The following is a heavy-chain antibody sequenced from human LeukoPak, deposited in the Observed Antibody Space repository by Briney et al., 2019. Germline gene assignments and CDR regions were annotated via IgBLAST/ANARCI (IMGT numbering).Heavy chain of an antibody. J-gene: IGHJ4*02. V-gene: IGHV3-23*01. CDR1: GFTFSSYA. CDR3: ANGGGYCSTTSCKSDY. D-gene: IGHD2-2*01. CDR2: ISGSGGNT. Sequence: GGSLRLSCAASGFTFSSYAMTWVRQVPGKGLEWVSAISGSGGNTKYADSVKGRFTISRDKSKNTLYLQMNSLRAEDTAVYYCANGGGYCSTTSCKSDYWGQGTLVTVSS.